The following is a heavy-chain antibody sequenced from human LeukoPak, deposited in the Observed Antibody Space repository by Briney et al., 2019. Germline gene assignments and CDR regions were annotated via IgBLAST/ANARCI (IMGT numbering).Heavy chain of an antibody. D-gene: IGHD2-21*02. Sequence: GESLKISCKGSGYSFTSYWIGWVRQMPGKGLEWMGIIYPGDSDTRYSPSFQGQVTISADKSISTAYLQWSSLKASDTAMYYCARTAYCGGDCYLPDFDYWGQGTLVTVSS. CDR1: GYSFTSYW. CDR2: IYPGDSDT. V-gene: IGHV5-51*01. J-gene: IGHJ4*02. CDR3: ARTAYCGGDCYLPDFDY.